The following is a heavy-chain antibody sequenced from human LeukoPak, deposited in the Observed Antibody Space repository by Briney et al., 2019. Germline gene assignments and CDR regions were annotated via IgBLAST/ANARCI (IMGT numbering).Heavy chain of an antibody. D-gene: IGHD2-8*01. J-gene: IGHJ4*02. CDR1: GGSISSGVYY. V-gene: IGHV4-31*03. CDR2: IYYSGST. Sequence: SQTLSLTCTVSGGSISSGVYYWSWIRQHPGKGLEWIGYIYYSGSTYYNPSLKSRVTISVDTSKNQFSLKLSSVTAADTAVYYCARENAIFRSPDYWGQGTLVTVSS. CDR3: ARENAIFRSPDY.